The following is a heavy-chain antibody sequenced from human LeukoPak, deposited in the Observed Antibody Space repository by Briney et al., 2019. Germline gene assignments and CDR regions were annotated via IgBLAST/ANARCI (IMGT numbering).Heavy chain of an antibody. Sequence: SETLSLTCAVYGGSFSGYYWGWIRQPPGEGLEWIGEINHSGSTNYNPSLKSRVTISVDTSKNQFSLKLSSVTAADTAVYYCARLSSIKTTSWFDPWGQGTLVTVSS. CDR1: GGSFSGYY. CDR3: ARLSSIKTTSWFDP. J-gene: IGHJ5*02. V-gene: IGHV4-34*01. CDR2: INHSGST. D-gene: IGHD4-11*01.